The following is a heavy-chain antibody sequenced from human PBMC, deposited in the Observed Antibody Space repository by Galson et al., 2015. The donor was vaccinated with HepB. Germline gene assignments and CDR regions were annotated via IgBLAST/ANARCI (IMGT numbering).Heavy chain of an antibody. CDR2: ISAYNGHT. Sequence: SVKVSCKAFGYTFTSYSISWVRQAPGQGPEWMAWISAYNGHTNYAQKFQGRVTVTTDTSTSTVYMELRSLRADDTAVYYCGRGGYGGYALDYWGQGTLVTVSS. J-gene: IGHJ4*02. D-gene: IGHD5-12*01. CDR3: GRGGYGGYALDY. V-gene: IGHV1-18*04. CDR1: GYTFTSYS.